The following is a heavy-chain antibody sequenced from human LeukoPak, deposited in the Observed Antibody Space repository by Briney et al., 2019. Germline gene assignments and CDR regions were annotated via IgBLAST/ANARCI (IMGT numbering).Heavy chain of an antibody. J-gene: IGHJ4*02. CDR1: GFTFGDYA. D-gene: IGHD6-6*01. Sequence: GGSLRLSCTASGFTFGDYAMSWVRQAPGKGLEWVGFIRSKAYGGTTEYAASVKGRFTISRDDSKSIAYLQMNSLKTEDTAVYYCTREFEYSSSSGDYWGQGTLVTVSS. CDR2: IRSKAYGGTT. V-gene: IGHV3-49*04. CDR3: TREFEYSSSSGDY.